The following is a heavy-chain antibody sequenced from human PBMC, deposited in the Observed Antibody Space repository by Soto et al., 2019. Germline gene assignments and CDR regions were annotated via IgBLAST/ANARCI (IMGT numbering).Heavy chain of an antibody. Sequence: ASVKVSCKASGYTFTSYGISWVRQAPGQGLEWMGWISAYNGNTNYAQKLQGRVTMTTDTSTSTAYMELRSLRSDDTAVYYCARDGLMELEVRYYYYYYGMDVWGQGTTVTVSS. CDR1: GYTFTSYG. D-gene: IGHD1-26*01. J-gene: IGHJ6*02. CDR3: ARDGLMELEVRYYYYYYGMDV. CDR2: ISAYNGNT. V-gene: IGHV1-18*04.